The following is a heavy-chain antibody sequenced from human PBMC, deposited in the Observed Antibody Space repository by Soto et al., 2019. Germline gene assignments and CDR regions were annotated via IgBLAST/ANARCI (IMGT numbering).Heavy chain of an antibody. J-gene: IGHJ6*02. CDR3: ARDPNIVVVPAATYYYYGMDV. V-gene: IGHV3-7*04. Sequence: EVQLVESGGGLVQPGGSLRLSCAASGFTFSTYWMSWVRQAPGKGLEWVVNIKQDGSEKYYVDSVKGRFTISRDNAKNSLYLQMNSLRAEDTAVYYCARDPNIVVVPAATYYYYGMDVWGQGTTVTVSS. D-gene: IGHD2-2*01. CDR2: IKQDGSEK. CDR1: GFTFSTYW.